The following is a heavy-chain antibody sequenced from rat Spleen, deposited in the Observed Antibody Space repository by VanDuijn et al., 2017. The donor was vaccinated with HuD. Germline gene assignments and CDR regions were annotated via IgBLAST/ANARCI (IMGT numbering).Heavy chain of an antibody. CDR1: GFTFGDYA. J-gene: IGHJ2*01. V-gene: IGHV5-17*01. Sequence: EVQLVESGGGLVQPGNSLKLSCVASGFTFGDYAMAWVRQSPTKGLEWVATIGYDGSRTYYRDSVKGRFTISRDNAKSTLYLQMDSLRSEDTATYYCARGAAIDYWGQGVMVTVSS. CDR2: IGYDGSRT. D-gene: IGHD1-2*01. CDR3: ARGAAIDY.